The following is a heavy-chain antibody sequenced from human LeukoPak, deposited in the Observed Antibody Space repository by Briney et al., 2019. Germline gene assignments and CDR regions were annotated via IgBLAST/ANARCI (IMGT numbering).Heavy chain of an antibody. D-gene: IGHD3-3*01. Sequence: SETLSLTCTVSGGSISSYYWSWIRQPAGKGLEWIGRIYTSGSTNYNPSLKSRVTMSVDTSKNQFSLKLSSVTAADTAVYYCARDFWSGHSIYYYMDVWGKGTTVTVSS. V-gene: IGHV4-4*07. CDR3: ARDFWSGHSIYYYMDV. CDR1: GGSISSYY. CDR2: IYTSGST. J-gene: IGHJ6*03.